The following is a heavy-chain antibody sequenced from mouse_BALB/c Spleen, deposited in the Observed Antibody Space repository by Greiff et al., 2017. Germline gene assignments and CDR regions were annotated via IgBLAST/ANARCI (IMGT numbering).Heavy chain of an antibody. CDR3: ARGETARATYAMDY. Sequence: EVKLLESGPGLVKPSQSLSLTCTVTGYSITSDYAWNWIRQFPGNKLEWMGYISYSGSTSYNPSLKSRISITRDTSKNQFFLQLNSVTTEDTATYYCARGETARATYAMDYWGQGTSVTVSS. CDR2: ISYSGST. J-gene: IGHJ4*01. CDR1: GYSITSDYA. V-gene: IGHV3-2*02. D-gene: IGHD3-2*01.